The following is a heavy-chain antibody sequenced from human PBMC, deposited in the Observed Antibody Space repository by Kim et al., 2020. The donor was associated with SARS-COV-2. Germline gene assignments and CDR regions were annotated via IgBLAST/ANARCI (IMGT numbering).Heavy chain of an antibody. J-gene: IGHJ4*02. CDR2: IWYDGSKK. CDR1: GFTFSSYG. CDR3: ARWTGASVYYLGN. Sequence: GGSLRLSCVVSGFTFSSYGMHWVRQAPGKGLEWVAVIWYDGSKKFHADSVKGRFTISRDDSKNTLYLQMNSLRAEDMAVYYCARWTGASVYYLGNWGEGT. V-gene: IGHV3-33*01. D-gene: IGHD2-8*02.